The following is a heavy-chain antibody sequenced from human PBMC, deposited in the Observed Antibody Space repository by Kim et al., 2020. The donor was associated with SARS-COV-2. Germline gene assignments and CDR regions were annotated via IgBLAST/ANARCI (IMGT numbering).Heavy chain of an antibody. V-gene: IGHV3-53*04. CDR1: GFTVSSNY. D-gene: IGHD1-26*01. Sequence: GGSLRLSCTASGFTVSSNYMSWVRQAPGKGLEWVSVIYSGGSTYYADSVKGRFTISRHNSKNTLYLQMNSLRAEDTAVYYCARDTVGASGGPDYWGQGTLVAVSS. CDR3: ARDTVGASGGPDY. CDR2: IYSGGST. J-gene: IGHJ4*02.